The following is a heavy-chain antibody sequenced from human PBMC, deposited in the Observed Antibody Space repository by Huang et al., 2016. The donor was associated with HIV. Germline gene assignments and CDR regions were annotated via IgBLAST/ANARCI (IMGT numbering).Heavy chain of an antibody. CDR2: SKSDGRTT. V-gene: IGHV3-74*01. CDR1: GFKFSNYW. D-gene: IGHD2-15*01. CDR3: ARAGGFEI. Sequence: EEHLVESGGGLVQPGGSLRLSCEASGFKFSNYWMQWVRQAPGKGVMGVSRSKSDGRTTDYADAVKGRFTISRDNAKNTLYLQMSSLTAEDTAIYNCARAGGFEIWGQGTVVTVSS. J-gene: IGHJ3*02.